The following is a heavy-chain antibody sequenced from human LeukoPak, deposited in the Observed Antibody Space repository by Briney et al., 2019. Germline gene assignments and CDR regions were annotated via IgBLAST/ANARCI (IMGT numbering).Heavy chain of an antibody. CDR2: INPSGGST. CDR1: GYTFTSYY. V-gene: IGHV1-46*01. J-gene: IGHJ6*03. CDR3: AREVGGGMGMDV. Sequence: ASVKVSCKASGYTFTSYYTHWVRQAPGQGLEWMGIINPSGGSTSYAQKSQGRVTMTRDTSTSTAYMELRSLRSDDTAVYYCAREVGGGMGMDVWGKGTTVTVSS. D-gene: IGHD2-15*01.